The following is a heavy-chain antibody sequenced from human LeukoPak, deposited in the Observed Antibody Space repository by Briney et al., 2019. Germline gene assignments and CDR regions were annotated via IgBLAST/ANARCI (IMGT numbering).Heavy chain of an antibody. J-gene: IGHJ6*02. D-gene: IGHD6-19*01. CDR2: ISAYNGNT. CDR3: ARDLGSGWYGYYYYGMDV. V-gene: IGHV1-18*01. Sequence: VSVKVSCKASGYTFTSYGISWVRQAPGQGLEWMGWISAYNGNTNYAQKLQGRVTMTSDTSTSTAYMELRSLRSDDTAVYYCARDLGSGWYGYYYYGMDVWGQGTTVTVSS. CDR1: GYTFTSYG.